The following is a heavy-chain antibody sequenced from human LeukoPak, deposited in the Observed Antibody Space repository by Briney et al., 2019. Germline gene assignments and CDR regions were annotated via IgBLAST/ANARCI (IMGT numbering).Heavy chain of an antibody. Sequence: SETLSLTCTVSGGSISSSSSYWGWIRQPPGKGLEWIGSLYYTGSTYYNPSLKSRVTISLDTSKNQFSLKLDSVTAADTAVYYCARLVGSSALLWFGEFLFDYWGQGTLVTVSS. J-gene: IGHJ4*02. D-gene: IGHD3-10*01. V-gene: IGHV4-39*01. CDR2: LYYTGST. CDR1: GGSISSSSSY. CDR3: ARLVGSSALLWFGEFLFDY.